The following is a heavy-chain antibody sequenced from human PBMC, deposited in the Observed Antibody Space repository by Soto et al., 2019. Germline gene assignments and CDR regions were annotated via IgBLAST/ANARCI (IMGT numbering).Heavy chain of an antibody. D-gene: IGHD2-15*01. Sequence: QVQLQESGPGLVKPSQTLSLTCTVSGGSISSGGYYWSWIRQHPGKGLEWIGYTYYSGSTYYNPSLTRRVTISVDTSKNQFSLRLSSVTAADTDVYYCAVVVERRYFDYWGQGTLVTVSS. CDR1: GGSISSGGYY. V-gene: IGHV4-31*03. J-gene: IGHJ4*02. CDR2: TYYSGST. CDR3: AVVVERRYFDY.